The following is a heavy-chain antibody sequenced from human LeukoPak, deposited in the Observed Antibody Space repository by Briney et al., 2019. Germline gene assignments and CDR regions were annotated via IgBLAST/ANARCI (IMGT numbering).Heavy chain of an antibody. CDR2: ISYDGSNK. J-gene: IGHJ5*02. CDR1: GFTFSSYA. V-gene: IGHV3-30*04. CDR3: ARGPTVTTPFGWFDP. Sequence: GGSLRLSCAASGFTFSSYAMHWVRQAPGKGLEWVAVISYDGSNKYYADSVKGRFTISRDNAKSSLYLQMNSLRAEDTAVYYCARGPTVTTPFGWFDPWGQGTLVTVSS. D-gene: IGHD4-17*01.